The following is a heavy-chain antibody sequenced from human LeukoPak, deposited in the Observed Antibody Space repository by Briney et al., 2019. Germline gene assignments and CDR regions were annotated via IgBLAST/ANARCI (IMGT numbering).Heavy chain of an antibody. CDR1: GFTFSSYG. CDR3: AKDLRFGY. V-gene: IGHV3-30*02. J-gene: IGHJ4*02. Sequence: GGSLRLSCAASGFTFSSYGMHWVRQAPGKGLEYAAYIRNDVRNKYYVYTVTCRFTISRDNSKNALYLQVKSLRAEDTAVYYGAKDLRFGYWGQGTLVTVSS. CDR2: IRNDVRNK.